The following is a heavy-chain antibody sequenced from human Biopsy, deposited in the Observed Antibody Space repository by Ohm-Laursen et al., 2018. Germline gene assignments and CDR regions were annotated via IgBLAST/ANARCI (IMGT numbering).Heavy chain of an antibody. J-gene: IGHJ5*02. CDR2: INAKTGDT. Sequence: GSSVKVSCNAPGGTFSNYGVNWARQAPGQGLEWMGWINAKTGDTNYAQKFQGRVTMTRDTSISTAYVDLSSLRSDDTAVYYCTRGGYYYDSLAYYYWFDPWGQGTLVTVSS. CDR3: TRGGYYYDSLAYYYWFDP. CDR1: GGTFSNYG. V-gene: IGHV1-2*02. D-gene: IGHD3-22*01.